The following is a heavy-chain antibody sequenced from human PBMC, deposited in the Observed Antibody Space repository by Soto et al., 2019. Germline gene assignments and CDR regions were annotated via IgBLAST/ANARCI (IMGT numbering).Heavy chain of an antibody. D-gene: IGHD2-15*01. V-gene: IGHV4-34*01. CDR1: DVSFRGYY. Sequence: SGTQSLTGAGYDVSFRGYYWRWIRQPPGKGLEWIGEINHSGSTNYNPSLRSRVTMSVDTSKNQFSLTLSSVTAADTGVYFCARPRTAGSCPFDSWGQGGQVSVSS. J-gene: IGHJ4*02. CDR3: ARPRTAGSCPFDS. CDR2: INHSGST.